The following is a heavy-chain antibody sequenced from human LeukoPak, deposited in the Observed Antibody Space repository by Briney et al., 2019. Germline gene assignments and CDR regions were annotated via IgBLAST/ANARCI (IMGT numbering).Heavy chain of an antibody. J-gene: IGHJ4*02. V-gene: IGHV1-46*01. CDR3: ARAAYYYDSSGYESFDY. CDR1: GYTFTGYY. CDR2: INPSGGST. Sequence: ASVKVSCKASGYTFTGYYMHWVRQAPGQGLEWMGIINPSGGSTSYAQKFQGRVTMTRDTSTSTVYMKLSSLRSEDTAVYYCARAAYYYDSSGYESFDYWGQGTLVTVSS. D-gene: IGHD3-22*01.